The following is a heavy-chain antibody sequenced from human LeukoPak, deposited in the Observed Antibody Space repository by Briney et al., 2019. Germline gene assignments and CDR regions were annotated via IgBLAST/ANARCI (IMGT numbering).Heavy chain of an antibody. CDR1: GFTFSSYS. D-gene: IGHD1-26*01. V-gene: IGHV3-21*04. CDR3: ASIEYSGSYYGTY. J-gene: IGHJ4*02. CDR2: ISSSSSYI. Sequence: GGSLRLSCAASGFTFSSYSMNWVRQAPGKGLEWVSSISSSSSYIYYADSVKGRFTISRDNAKNSLYLQMNSLRAEDTAVYYCASIEYSGSYYGTYWGQGTLVTVSS.